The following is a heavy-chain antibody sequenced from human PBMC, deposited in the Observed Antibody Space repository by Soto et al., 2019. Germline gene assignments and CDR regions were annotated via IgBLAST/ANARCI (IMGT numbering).Heavy chain of an antibody. Sequence: EVQLVESGGGLVKPGGSLRLSCAASGFTFSNAWMNWVRQAPGKGLEWVGRIKSKTDGGTTDYAAPVKGRFTISRDDSKNTLYLQMNGLKAEDTAVYYCTTQSITMIVVLPVWCFDLWGRGTLVTVSS. CDR1: GFTFSNAW. CDR2: IKSKTDGGTT. CDR3: TTQSITMIVVLPVWCFDL. J-gene: IGHJ2*01. V-gene: IGHV3-15*07. D-gene: IGHD3-22*01.